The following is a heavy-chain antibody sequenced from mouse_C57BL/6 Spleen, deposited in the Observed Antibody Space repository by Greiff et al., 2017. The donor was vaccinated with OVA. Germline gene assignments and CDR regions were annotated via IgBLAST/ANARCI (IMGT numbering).Heavy chain of an antibody. D-gene: IGHD2-2*01. CDR3: ALSTMVTGGFAY. CDR1: GYTFTSYW. Sequence: QVQLQQSGTELVKPGASVKLSCKASGYTFTSYWMHWVKQRPGQGLEWIGNINPSNGGTNYNEKFKSKATLTVDKSSSTAYMQLSSLTSEDSAVYYCALSTMVTGGFAYWGQGTLVTVSA. CDR2: INPSNGGT. V-gene: IGHV1-53*01. J-gene: IGHJ3*01.